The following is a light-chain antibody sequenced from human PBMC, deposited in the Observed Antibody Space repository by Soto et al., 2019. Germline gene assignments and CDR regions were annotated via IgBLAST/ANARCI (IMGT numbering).Light chain of an antibody. CDR2: STS. V-gene: IGKV3-20*01. CDR3: QQYGNSPWT. J-gene: IGKJ1*01. CDR1: QRFGSSN. Sequence: EIVLTQSPGTLSLSPGERGTLSCRASQRFGSSNLAWYQQKPGQAPRLLIYSTSSRATGIPDRFSGSGSGTDFTLTISRLESEDFAVYYCQQYGNSPWTFGQGTKVDIK.